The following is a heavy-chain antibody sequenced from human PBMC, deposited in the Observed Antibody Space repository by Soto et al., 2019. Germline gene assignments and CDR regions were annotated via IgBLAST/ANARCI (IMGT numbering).Heavy chain of an antibody. Sequence: GASVKVSCKASGYTFTGYYIHWVRQAPGQGLEWMGWVNPKSGGTNYAQKFQGWVTMTRDTSISTAYMELSRLRSDDTAVYYCVTSRVSIAVAGETEYYFDYWGQGTLVTVSS. CDR1: GYTFTGYY. J-gene: IGHJ4*02. CDR3: VTSRVSIAVAGETEYYFDY. D-gene: IGHD6-19*01. V-gene: IGHV1-2*04. CDR2: VNPKSGGT.